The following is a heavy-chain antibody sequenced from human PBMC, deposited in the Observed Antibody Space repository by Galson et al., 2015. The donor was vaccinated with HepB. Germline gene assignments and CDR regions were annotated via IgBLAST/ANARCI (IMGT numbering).Heavy chain of an antibody. V-gene: IGHV4-59*01. CDR2: ISHSGNT. D-gene: IGHD4-17*01. Sequence: SETLSLTCNVSGDSIKSYYWDWIRQSPGKGLEWIGYISHSGNTNYNPSLKSRVTMSVDTSNNHFSLKLRSETAADTAVYYCAGRTVTTDQDYFDYWGQGVRVTVSS. J-gene: IGHJ4*02. CDR1: GDSIKSYY. CDR3: AGRTVTTDQDYFDY.